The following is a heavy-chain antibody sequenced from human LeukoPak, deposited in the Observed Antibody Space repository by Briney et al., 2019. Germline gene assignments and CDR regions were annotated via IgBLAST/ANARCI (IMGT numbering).Heavy chain of an antibody. CDR1: GYAISSGYY. CDR2: IYHSGST. CDR3: ARLIAVAGTGDYLNWFDP. D-gene: IGHD6-19*01. Sequence: PSDTLSLTCAVSGYAISSGYYWGWIRQPPGKGLEWIGSIYHSGSTHYNPPLKSRLTRSVDTYKNHFSLKLSSVTAADTAVYYCARLIAVAGTGDYLNWFDPWGQGTLVTVSS. J-gene: IGHJ5*02. V-gene: IGHV4-38-2*01.